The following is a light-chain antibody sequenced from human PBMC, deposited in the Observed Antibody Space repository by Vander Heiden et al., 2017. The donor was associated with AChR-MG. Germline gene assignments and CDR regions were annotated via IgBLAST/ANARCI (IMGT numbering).Light chain of an antibody. CDR1: SSDVGGSGS. CDR3: CSFAGSYSFV. V-gene: IGLV2-11*01. Sequence: QSALTQPRSVSGSPGQSATISCTGNSSDVGGSGSVSWYQQHPDKAPKLMIYDVTKRPSGVPDRFSGSKSGNTASLTISGLQAEDEGDYFCCSFAGSYSFVFGGGTKLTVL. J-gene: IGLJ3*02. CDR2: DVT.